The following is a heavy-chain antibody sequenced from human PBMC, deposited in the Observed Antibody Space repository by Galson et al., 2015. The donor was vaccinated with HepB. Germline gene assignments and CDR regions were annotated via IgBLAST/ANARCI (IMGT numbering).Heavy chain of an antibody. CDR2: ISYDGTNE. V-gene: IGHV3-30-3*01. CDR3: ARDVNRGPMPITILGVVVIGGFDF. D-gene: IGHD3-3*01. J-gene: IGHJ4*02. CDR1: GFTFTDYA. Sequence: SLRLSCAASGFTFTDYAIHWVRQAPGKGLEWVAVISYDGTNEYYTDSVKGRFTISRDNSRNTLYLQMNTLRAEDTAVYYCARDVNRGPMPITILGVVVIGGFDFWGQGTLVTVSS.